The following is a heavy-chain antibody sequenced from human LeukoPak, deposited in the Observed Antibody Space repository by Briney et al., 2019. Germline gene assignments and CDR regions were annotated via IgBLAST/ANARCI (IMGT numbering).Heavy chain of an antibody. D-gene: IGHD1-1*01. CDR1: GDSISSGAYS. V-gene: IGHV4-30-2*01. J-gene: IGHJ5*02. CDR3: ARGTERASWFDP. CDR2: IYHSGST. Sequence: SGTLSLTCAVSGDSISSGAYSWSWIRQPPGKGLEWIGYIYHSGSTYYNPSLKSRVTISVDRSKNQFSLKLTSVTAADTAVYYCARGTERASWFDPWGQGTLVTVSS.